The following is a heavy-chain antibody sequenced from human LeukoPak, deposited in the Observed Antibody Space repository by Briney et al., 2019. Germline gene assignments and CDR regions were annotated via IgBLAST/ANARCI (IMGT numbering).Heavy chain of an antibody. D-gene: IGHD6-19*01. CDR2: IWYDGSNK. CDR1: GFTFSSYG. Sequence: GRSLRLSCASSGFTFSSYGMHWVRQAPGKGLEWVAFIWYDGSNKYYADSVKGRFTISRDNSKNTLYLQMNSLRAEDTAVYYCAKDGTPLGSGYNYYYGMDVWGQGTTVTVSS. V-gene: IGHV3-33*06. CDR3: AKDGTPLGSGYNYYYGMDV. J-gene: IGHJ6*02.